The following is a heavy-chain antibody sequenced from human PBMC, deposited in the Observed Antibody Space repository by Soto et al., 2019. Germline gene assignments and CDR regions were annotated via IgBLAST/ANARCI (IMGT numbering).Heavy chain of an antibody. J-gene: IGHJ3*01. CDR1: AYNCNTHG. Sequence: KLVQSGAEVKKPGASVKVSCKASAYNCNTHGITWVRQAPGQGLEWMGWISAYNGNTNYPQHLQGRVIRPTDTATSTAYMDLRSLRSDDTAVDYCARDFTGRGAFDFWGQGTMVTFSS. CDR2: ISAYNGNT. CDR3: ARDFTGRGAFDF. V-gene: IGHV1-18*01.